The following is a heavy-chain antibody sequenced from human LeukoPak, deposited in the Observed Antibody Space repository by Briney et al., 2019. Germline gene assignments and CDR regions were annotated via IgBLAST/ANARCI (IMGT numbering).Heavy chain of an antibody. CDR1: GGSISTYY. J-gene: IGHJ4*02. CDR3: ARVADGYGDY. CDR2: IYYSGST. V-gene: IGHV4-59*01. D-gene: IGHD5-24*01. Sequence: SETLSLTCTVSGGSISTYYWSWIRQPPGKGLEWIGYIYYSGSTNCNPSLKSRATISVDTSKNHFSLKLSSVTAADTAVYYCARVADGYGDYWGQGTLVTVSS.